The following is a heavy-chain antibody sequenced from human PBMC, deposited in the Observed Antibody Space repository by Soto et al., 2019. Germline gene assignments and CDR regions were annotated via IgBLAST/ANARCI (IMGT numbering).Heavy chain of an antibody. CDR3: ASPPSITHDSSYGMDV. Sequence: QVQLVQSGAEVKKPGSSVKVSCKTSGGTFDNSVLSWVRQAPGQGLEWMGGIAPIFGTTTYAQKFQGRVTITADESTSTAYMELTSLRFEDTAVYFCASPPSITHDSSYGMDVWGQGTTVTVSS. J-gene: IGHJ6*02. D-gene: IGHD6-6*01. V-gene: IGHV1-69*12. CDR2: IAPIFGTT. CDR1: GGTFDNSV.